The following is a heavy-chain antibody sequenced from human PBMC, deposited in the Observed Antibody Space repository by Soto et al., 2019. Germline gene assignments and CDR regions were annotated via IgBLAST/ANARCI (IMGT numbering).Heavy chain of an antibody. J-gene: IGHJ3*02. Sequence: EIQLVESGGGLVKPGGSLRLSCAASGFTFSDYIMNWVRQAPGKGLEWLSSISSSSSYIFYADSVKGRFTISRDNAKNSLFVHMNSLRADDTAVYYCASTREYCSSTNCYVACDIWGQGTMVTVSP. CDR1: GFTFSDYI. V-gene: IGHV3-21*06. CDR2: ISSSSSYI. D-gene: IGHD2-2*01. CDR3: ASTREYCSSTNCYVACDI.